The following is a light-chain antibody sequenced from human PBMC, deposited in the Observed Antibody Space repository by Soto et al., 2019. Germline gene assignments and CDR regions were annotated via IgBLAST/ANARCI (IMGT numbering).Light chain of an antibody. Sequence: EIVLTQSPGTLSLSPGERATLSCRASQSVSSSYLAWYQQRSGQAPRLLIYDASSRATGIPDRFSGSGSGTDFTLTLSRLEPEDFAVYYCQQYGSSPPITFGGGSKVEIK. CDR2: DAS. V-gene: IGKV3-20*01. J-gene: IGKJ4*01. CDR1: QSVSSSY. CDR3: QQYGSSPPIT.